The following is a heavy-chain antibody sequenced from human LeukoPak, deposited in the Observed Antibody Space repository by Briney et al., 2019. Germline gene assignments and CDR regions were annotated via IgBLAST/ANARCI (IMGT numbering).Heavy chain of an antibody. D-gene: IGHD6-13*01. CDR1: GGSINTYY. Sequence: PSETLSLTCTVSGGSINTYYWSWIRQPAGKGLEWIGSIYYSGSTYYNPSLKSRVTISVDTSKNQFSLKLSSVTAADTAVYYCARHPHYSSSFRAAFDIWGQGTMVTVSS. V-gene: IGHV4-59*05. J-gene: IGHJ3*02. CDR2: IYYSGST. CDR3: ARHPHYSSSFRAAFDI.